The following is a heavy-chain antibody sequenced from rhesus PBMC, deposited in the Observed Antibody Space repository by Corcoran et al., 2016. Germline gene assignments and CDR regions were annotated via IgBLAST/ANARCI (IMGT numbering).Heavy chain of an antibody. CDR1: GFTFSCYG. Sequence: EVQLVESGGGLVQPGGSLRLSCAASGFTFSCYGMHWVRQAPGKGLGWVAVISYDGKKKYYADSVKDRITISRDNSKNMLYLQMNNLKLEDTAVYYCARASYSSGWSFGYFDLWGPGTPITISS. D-gene: IGHD6S26*01. V-gene: IGHV3-54*02. CDR3: ARASYSSGWSFGYFDL. CDR2: ISYDGKKK. J-gene: IGHJ2*01.